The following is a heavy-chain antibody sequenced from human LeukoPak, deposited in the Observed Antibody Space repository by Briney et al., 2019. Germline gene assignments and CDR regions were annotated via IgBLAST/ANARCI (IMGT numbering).Heavy chain of an antibody. CDR1: GFTFSGHW. CDR2: INQGGSDK. CDR3: ARESGSGEFDY. J-gene: IGHJ4*02. D-gene: IGHD6-19*01. Sequence: GGSLRLSCAASGFTFSGHWMSWVRQAPGKGLEWVANINQGGSDKYYVDSVKGRFTISRDNANNLPYLQMNSLRAEDTAVYYCARESGSGEFDYWGQGTLVTVSS. V-gene: IGHV3-7*01.